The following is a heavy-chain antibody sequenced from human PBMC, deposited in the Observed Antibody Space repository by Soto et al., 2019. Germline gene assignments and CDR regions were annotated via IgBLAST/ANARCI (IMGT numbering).Heavy chain of an antibody. V-gene: IGHV3-7*04. CDR3: AGGVGDAF. Sequence: EVHLVESGGGLVQTGGSLRLSCAIFESTVSRDWMNWVRQAPGKGLEWVAHINQDGSEKYYVDSVKGRFTISRDNAKKPLYLKMNGLRPAATAMYYCAGGVGDAFWGQGTLVTVSS. CDR2: INQDGSEK. D-gene: IGHD1-26*01. CDR1: ESTVSRDW. J-gene: IGHJ4*02.